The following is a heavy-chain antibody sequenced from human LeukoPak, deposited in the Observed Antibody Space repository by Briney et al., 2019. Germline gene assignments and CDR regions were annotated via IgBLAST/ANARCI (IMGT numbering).Heavy chain of an antibody. Sequence: ASVRVSCKASGYTFTVYYMHWVRHAPGQGREWMGWINPNSGGTNYAQKFQGRVTMTRDTSISTAYMELSRLRSDDTAVYYCARGIAVAGTRTTRFDYWGQGTLVTVSS. CDR1: GYTFTVYY. V-gene: IGHV1-2*02. CDR2: INPNSGGT. D-gene: IGHD6-19*01. J-gene: IGHJ4*02. CDR3: ARGIAVAGTRTTRFDY.